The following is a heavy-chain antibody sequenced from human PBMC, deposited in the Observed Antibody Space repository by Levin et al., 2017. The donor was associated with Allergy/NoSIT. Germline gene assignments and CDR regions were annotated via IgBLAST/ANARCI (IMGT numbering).Heavy chain of an antibody. CDR2: VSASGSNT. CDR1: GFTFASYA. V-gene: IGHV3-23*01. CDR3: AKGRGYCSGGTCYYPNDAFDF. J-gene: IGHJ3*01. Sequence: GGSLRLSCAASGFTFASYAMTWVRQAPGKGLEWVSGVSASGSNTDYADSVKGRFTISRDNSKNTLYLQMNSLRAEDTAVFYCAKGRGYCSGGTCYYPNDAFDFWGQGTMVTVSS. D-gene: IGHD2-15*01.